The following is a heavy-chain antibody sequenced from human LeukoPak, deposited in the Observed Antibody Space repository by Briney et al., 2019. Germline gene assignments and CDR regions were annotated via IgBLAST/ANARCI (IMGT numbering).Heavy chain of an antibody. Sequence: GGSLRLSCAASGFNFRNYWMHWVRQAPGKGLEWVSVIYSGGSTYYADSVTGRFTISRDNSKTTLYLQMNSLRAEDTAVYYCARDCNNWNDCAFDIWGQGTMVTVSS. V-gene: IGHV3-53*01. CDR2: IYSGGST. CDR3: ARDCNNWNDCAFDI. D-gene: IGHD1-1*01. CDR1: GFNFRNYW. J-gene: IGHJ3*02.